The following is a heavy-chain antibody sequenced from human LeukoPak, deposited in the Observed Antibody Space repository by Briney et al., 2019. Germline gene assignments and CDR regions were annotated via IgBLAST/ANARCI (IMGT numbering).Heavy chain of an antibody. Sequence: GESLKISCKGSGYSFTGYWIGWVRQMPGKGLEWMGIIYPGDSDTRYSPSFQGQVTISADKSISTAYLQWSSLKASDTAMYYCATPYSGSYTGFDYWGQGTLVTVSS. CDR3: ATPYSGSYTGFDY. J-gene: IGHJ4*02. V-gene: IGHV5-51*01. CDR2: IYPGDSDT. D-gene: IGHD1-26*01. CDR1: GYSFTGYW.